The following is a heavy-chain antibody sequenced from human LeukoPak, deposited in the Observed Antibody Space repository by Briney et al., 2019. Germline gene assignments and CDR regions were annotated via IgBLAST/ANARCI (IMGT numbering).Heavy chain of an antibody. Sequence: SETLSLTCAVYGGSFSGYYWSWIRQPPGKGLEWIGEINHSGSTNYNPSLKSRVTISVDTSKNQFSLKLSSVTAADTAVYYCARGRDAFDIWRQGTMVTVSS. CDR1: GGSFSGYY. J-gene: IGHJ3*02. V-gene: IGHV4-34*01. CDR3: ARGRDAFDI. CDR2: INHSGST.